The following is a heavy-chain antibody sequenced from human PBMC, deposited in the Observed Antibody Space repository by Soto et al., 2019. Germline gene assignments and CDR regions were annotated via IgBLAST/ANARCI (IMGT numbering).Heavy chain of an antibody. D-gene: IGHD3-3*01. Sequence: GGSLRLSCAASGFTFSSYAMSWVRQAPGKGLEWVLAISGSGGSTYYADSVKGRFTISRDNSKNTLYLQMNSLRAEDTAVYYCAKDNYYDFWSGYYTLLPMDVWGKGTTVTVSS. J-gene: IGHJ6*04. CDR2: ISGSGGST. CDR1: GFTFSSYA. CDR3: AKDNYYDFWSGYYTLLPMDV. V-gene: IGHV3-23*01.